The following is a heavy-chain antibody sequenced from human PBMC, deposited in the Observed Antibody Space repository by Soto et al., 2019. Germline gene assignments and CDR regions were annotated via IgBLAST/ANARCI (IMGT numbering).Heavy chain of an antibody. J-gene: IGHJ5*02. CDR3: ASRRRWSSNWDSGWFDP. D-gene: IGHD3-10*01. V-gene: IGHV2-5*02. CDR1: GFSLRTSGVG. CDR2: IYWDDDK. Sequence: QITLEESGPARVNPTQALALTCNFSGFSLRTSGVGVGWIRQSPGKALEWLAVIYWDDDKRYNPSLRTRLTITKDTSKNQGVLLMNTVDPVDTATYYCASRRRWSSNWDSGWFDPWGQGILVTVSS.